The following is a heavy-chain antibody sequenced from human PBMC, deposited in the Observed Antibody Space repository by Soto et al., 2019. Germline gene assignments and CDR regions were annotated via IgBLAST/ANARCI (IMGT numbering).Heavy chain of an antibody. V-gene: IGHV1-46*02. CDR1: GYTFNNYF. J-gene: IGHJ5*02. Sequence: QVQLVQSGAEVRKPGASVKVSCKASGYTFNNYFMHWVRQAPAQGLEWMGVITPSSGSTTYAQRFQGRLTMTRDTSTSTVYMELRSLRAEDTAVYFCARDLVPIWIYVGLAPGAQHWFDPWGQGTLVTVSS. CDR2: ITPSSGST. CDR3: ARDLVPIWIYVGLAPGAQHWFDP. D-gene: IGHD1-7*01.